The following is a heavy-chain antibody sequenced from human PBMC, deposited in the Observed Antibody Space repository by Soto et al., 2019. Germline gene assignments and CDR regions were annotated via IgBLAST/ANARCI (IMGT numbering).Heavy chain of an antibody. D-gene: IGHD2-15*01. V-gene: IGHV3-30*18. CDR3: AKDSSPPYCGGGSCYLGGWGY. J-gene: IGHJ4*02. CDR2: ISFDGNNE. CDR1: GFTFRSYG. Sequence: QVHLVESGGGVVQPGRSLRLSCAGSGFTFRSYGMHWVRQAPGKGLEWVALISFDGNNEYYADSVKGRFTISRDNSKHTVYLQMNSLRPEDTAVYYCAKDSSPPYCGGGSCYLGGWGYWGQGTLVTVSS.